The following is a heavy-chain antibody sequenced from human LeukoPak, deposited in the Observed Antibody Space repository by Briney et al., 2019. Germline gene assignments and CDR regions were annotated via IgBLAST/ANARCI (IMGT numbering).Heavy chain of an antibody. D-gene: IGHD2/OR15-2a*01. V-gene: IGHV1-18*01. CDR3: ARDPWRSTTSPPDY. Sequence: SVKVSCKASGYTFNIYGINWVRQAPGQGLEWMGWTSADNGNTNYAQNLQGRVTMTRDTSISTAFMELSRLRSDDTAVYYCARDPWRSTTSPPDYWGQGTLVTVSS. J-gene: IGHJ4*02. CDR1: GYTFNIYG. CDR2: TSADNGNT.